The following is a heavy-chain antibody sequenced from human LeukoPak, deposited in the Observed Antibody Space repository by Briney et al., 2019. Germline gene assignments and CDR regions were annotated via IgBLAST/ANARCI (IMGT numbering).Heavy chain of an antibody. D-gene: IGHD3-22*01. Sequence: SETLSLTCTVSGGSISSYYWSWIRQPPGKGLEWIGYIYYSGSTNYNPSLKCRVTISVDTSKNQFSLKLSSVTAADTAVYYCARGYYYDSSGYFPTFDYWGQGTLVTVSS. J-gene: IGHJ4*02. CDR1: GGSISSYY. CDR3: ARGYYYDSSGYFPTFDY. V-gene: IGHV4-59*01. CDR2: IYYSGST.